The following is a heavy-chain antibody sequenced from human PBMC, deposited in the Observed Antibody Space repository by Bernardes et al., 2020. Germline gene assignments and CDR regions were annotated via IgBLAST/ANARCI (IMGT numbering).Heavy chain of an antibody. CDR2: INPNSGGT. Sequence: ASVKVSCKASGYTFTGYYMHWVRQAPGQGLEWMGRINPNSGGTNYAQKFQGRVTMTRDTSISTAYMELSRLRSDDTAVYYCARDPLGELSFDYYYGMDVWGQGTTVTVSS. CDR1: GYTFTGYY. D-gene: IGHD3-16*02. J-gene: IGHJ6*02. V-gene: IGHV1-2*06. CDR3: ARDPLGELSFDYYYGMDV.